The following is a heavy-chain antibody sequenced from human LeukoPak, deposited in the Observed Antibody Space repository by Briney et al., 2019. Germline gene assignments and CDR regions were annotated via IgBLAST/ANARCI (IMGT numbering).Heavy chain of an antibody. CDR3: ARSEYYDIVTGSVWFDP. Sequence: GESLKISCKGSGYSFTNYWIGWVRQLPGKGLEWMGIIYPDDSDTRYSPSFQGQVTISADKSISTAYLQWSSLKASDTAMYFCARSEYYDIVTGSVWFDPWGQGTLVTVSS. J-gene: IGHJ5*02. V-gene: IGHV5-51*03. D-gene: IGHD3-9*01. CDR2: IYPDDSDT. CDR1: GYSFTNYW.